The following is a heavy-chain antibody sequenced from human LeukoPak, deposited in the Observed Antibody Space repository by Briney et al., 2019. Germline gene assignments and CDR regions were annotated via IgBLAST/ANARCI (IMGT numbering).Heavy chain of an antibody. V-gene: IGHV6-1*01. CDR3: ARIPQLPHGDYYYYYYMDV. CDR2: TYYRSKWYN. CDR1: GDSVSSNSAA. J-gene: IGHJ6*03. D-gene: IGHD2-2*01. Sequence: SQTLSLTCAISGDSVSSNSAAWNWIRQSPSRGLEWLGRTYYRSKWYNDYAVSVKSRITINPDTSKNQFSLKLSSVTAADTAVYYCARIPQLPHGDYYYYYYMDVWGKGTTVTVSS.